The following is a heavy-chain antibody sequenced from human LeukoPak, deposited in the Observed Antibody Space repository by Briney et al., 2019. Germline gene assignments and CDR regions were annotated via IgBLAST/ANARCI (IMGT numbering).Heavy chain of an antibody. D-gene: IGHD3-10*01. Sequence: ASVKLSCKASGYTFTNYYMHWVRQAPGQGLEWMGIINPSGGGTSYAQKFQGRVSMTRDTSTSTVYMELSSLRSEDTAVYYCARDHESYYGSGSYYPGGCDYWGQGTLVTVSS. CDR3: ARDHESYYGSGSYYPGGCDY. CDR1: GYTFTNYY. V-gene: IGHV1-46*01. J-gene: IGHJ4*02. CDR2: INPSGGGT.